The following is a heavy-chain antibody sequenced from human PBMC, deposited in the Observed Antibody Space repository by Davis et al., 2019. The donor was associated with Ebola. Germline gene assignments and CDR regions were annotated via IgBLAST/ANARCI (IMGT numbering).Heavy chain of an antibody. CDR3: TRHVSGDFWYFDL. J-gene: IGHJ2*01. CDR1: GSSFTSYA. Sequence: GESLKISCAASGSSFTSYAMTWVRQAPGKGLEWVSVIYRDGRTYHADSVKGRFTISRDNSKNTVYLQMNSLRAEDTAVYYCTRHVSGDFWYFDLWGRGTLVTVSS. CDR2: IYRDGRT. D-gene: IGHD4-17*01. V-gene: IGHV3-66*04.